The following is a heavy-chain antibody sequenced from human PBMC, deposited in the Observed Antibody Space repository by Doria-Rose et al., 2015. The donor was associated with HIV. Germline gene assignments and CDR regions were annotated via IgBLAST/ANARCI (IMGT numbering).Heavy chain of an antibody. CDR2: IFSDDER. Sequence: SGPVLVKPTETLTLTCTVSGVSLSSPGMGVSWIRQPPGKALEWPANIFSDDERSYETSLKSRLTISRGPSKSQVVLTMTDMDPVDTATYYCARIKSSRWYHKYYFDFWGQGTLVIVSA. V-gene: IGHV2-26*01. CDR1: GVSLSSPGMG. CDR3: ARIKSSRWYHKYYFDF. J-gene: IGHJ4*02. D-gene: IGHD6-13*01.